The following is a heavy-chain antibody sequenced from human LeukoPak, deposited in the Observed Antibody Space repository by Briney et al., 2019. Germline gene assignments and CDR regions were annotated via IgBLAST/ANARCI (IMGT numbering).Heavy chain of an antibody. CDR2: IYYSGST. V-gene: IGHV4-39*07. D-gene: IGHD5-18*01. CDR3: ARESNTAIVPDYFDY. CDR1: GGSISSSSYY. J-gene: IGHJ4*02. Sequence: SETLSLTCTVSGGSISSSSYYWGWIRQPPGKGLEWIGSIYYSGSTYYNPSLKSRVTISVDTSKNQFSLKLSSVTAADTAVYYCARESNTAIVPDYFDYWGQGTLVTVSS.